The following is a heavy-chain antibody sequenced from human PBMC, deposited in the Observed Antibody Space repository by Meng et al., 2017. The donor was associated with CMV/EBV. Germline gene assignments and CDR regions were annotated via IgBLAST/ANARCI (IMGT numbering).Heavy chain of an antibody. J-gene: IGHJ6*02. CDR2: IYYSGST. V-gene: IGHV4-30-4*08. Sequence: SETLSLTCTVSGGSISSGDYYWSWIRQPPGKGLEWIGYIYYSGSTYYNPSLKSRVTISVDTSKNQLSLKLSSVTAADTAVYYCARGTDCGGDCYSGAKNGMDVWGQGTTVTVSS. CDR3: ARGTDCGGDCYSGAKNGMDV. D-gene: IGHD2-21*01. CDR1: GGSISSGDYY.